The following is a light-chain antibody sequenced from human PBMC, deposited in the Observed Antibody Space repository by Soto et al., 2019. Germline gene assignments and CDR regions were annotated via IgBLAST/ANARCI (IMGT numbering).Light chain of an antibody. CDR1: QSLAYIDGNTY. CDR2: KVS. V-gene: IGKV2-30*01. CDR3: MQVTRWPPYT. Sequence: EVVMTQSPLSLPVTLGQPASISCRSSQSLAYIDGNTYLSWFQQRPGQSPRRLLYKVSNRESGVPDRFSGSGSGTDFTLKISRVEAEDVRVYYCMQVTRWPPYTFGQGTKLEIK. J-gene: IGKJ2*01.